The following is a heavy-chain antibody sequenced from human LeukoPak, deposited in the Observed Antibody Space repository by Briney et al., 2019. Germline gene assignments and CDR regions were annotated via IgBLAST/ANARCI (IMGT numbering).Heavy chain of an antibody. Sequence: SETLSLTCTVSGGSISSSSYYWGWIRQPPGKGLEWIGSIYYSGSTYYNPSLKSRVTISVDTSKNQFSLKLSSVTAADTAVYYCARLMTTVTTTDAFDIWGQGTMVTVSS. CDR1: GGSISSSSYY. J-gene: IGHJ3*02. D-gene: IGHD4-17*01. CDR3: ARLMTTVTTTDAFDI. CDR2: IYYSGST. V-gene: IGHV4-39*01.